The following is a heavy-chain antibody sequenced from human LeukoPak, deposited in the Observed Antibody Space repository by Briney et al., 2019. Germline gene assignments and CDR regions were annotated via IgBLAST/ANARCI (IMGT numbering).Heavy chain of an antibody. J-gene: IGHJ3*02. CDR3: ARVGYYDILTGYYSVDAFDI. CDR1: GGSISSYY. Sequence: SETLSLTCTVSGGSISSYYWSWIRQPAGKGLEWIGRIYTSGSTNYNPSLKSRVTISVDTSKNQFSLKLSSVTAADTAVYYCARVGYYDILTGYYSVDAFDIWGQGTMVTVSS. D-gene: IGHD3-9*01. CDR2: IYTSGST. V-gene: IGHV4-4*07.